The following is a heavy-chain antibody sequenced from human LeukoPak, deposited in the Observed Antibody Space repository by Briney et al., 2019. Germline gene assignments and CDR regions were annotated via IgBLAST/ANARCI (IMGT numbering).Heavy chain of an antibody. CDR1: GFTFSDYS. J-gene: IGHJ4*02. Sequence: GGSLRLSRAASGFTFSDYSMNWVRQAPGKGLEWISYIGIDSGNTNYADSVKGRFTISGDKAKNSLYLQMNSLRVEDTAVYYCARDYKCAFDNWGQGTLVTVSS. CDR2: IGIDSGNT. D-gene: IGHD1-1*01. CDR3: ARDYKCAFDN. V-gene: IGHV3-48*01.